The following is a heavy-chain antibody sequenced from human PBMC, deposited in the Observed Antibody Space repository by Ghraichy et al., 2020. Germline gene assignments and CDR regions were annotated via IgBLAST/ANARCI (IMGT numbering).Heavy chain of an antibody. D-gene: IGHD3-10*01. V-gene: IGHV3-74*01. CDR1: GFTFSSYW. CDR3: ARELITMVRGVNPNYYYYGMDV. CDR2: INSDGSST. Sequence: GESLNISCAASGFTFSSYWMHWVRQAPGKGLVWVSRINSDGSSTSYADSVKGRFTISRDNAKNTLYLQMNSLRAEDTAVYYCARELITMVRGVNPNYYYYGMDVWGQGTTVTVSS. J-gene: IGHJ6*02.